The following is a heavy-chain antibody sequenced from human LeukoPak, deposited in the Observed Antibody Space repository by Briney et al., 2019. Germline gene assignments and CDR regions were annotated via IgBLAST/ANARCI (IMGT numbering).Heavy chain of an antibody. J-gene: IGHJ5*02. Sequence: GASVKVSCNASAYTFTSYGISWVRQAPGQGLGLMGWISAYNGNTNYAQKLQGRVTMTTDTSTSTAYMELRSLRSDDPAVYYCARDFLYSSGRRVNWFDPWGQGTLVTVSS. CDR1: AYTFTSYG. V-gene: IGHV1-18*01. D-gene: IGHD6-19*01. CDR3: ARDFLYSSGRRVNWFDP. CDR2: ISAYNGNT.